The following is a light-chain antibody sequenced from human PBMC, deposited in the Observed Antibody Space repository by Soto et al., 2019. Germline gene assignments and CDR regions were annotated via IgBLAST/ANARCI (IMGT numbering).Light chain of an antibody. J-gene: IGKJ4*01. CDR3: QQFQSYPLT. V-gene: IGKV1-13*02. CDR2: DAS. CDR1: QDISTS. Sequence: IHLTQSPSSLSASVGDRVTIPCRPGQDISTSLAWYQQKPGKAPRLLIYDASTLVSGAPSRFSGSGSGTDFTLTISSLQPEDFATYYCQQFQSYPLTFGGGTKVEIK.